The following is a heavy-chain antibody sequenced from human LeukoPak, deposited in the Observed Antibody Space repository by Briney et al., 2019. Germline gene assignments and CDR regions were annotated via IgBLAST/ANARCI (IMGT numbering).Heavy chain of an antibody. CDR1: GFTFSSYG. D-gene: IGHD3-10*01. J-gene: IGHJ4*02. CDR2: ISYDGSNK. Sequence: GGSLRLSCAASGFTFSSYGMHWVRQAPGKGLEWVAVISYDGSNKYYADSVKGRFTISRDNSKNTLYLQMNRLRAEDTAVYYCAKDQYGSGSHIVAPLDYWGQETLVTVSS. V-gene: IGHV3-30*18. CDR3: AKDQYGSGSHIVAPLDY.